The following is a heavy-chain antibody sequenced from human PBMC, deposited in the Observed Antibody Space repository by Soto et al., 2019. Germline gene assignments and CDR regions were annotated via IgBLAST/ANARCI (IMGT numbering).Heavy chain of an antibody. D-gene: IGHD4-17*01. J-gene: IGHJ2*01. CDR2: ISYDGSNK. Sequence: QVQLVESGGGVVQPGRSLRLSCAASVFTFSSYGMHWVRQAPGKGLEWVAIISYDGSNKYYADSVKGRFTISRDNSKNTLYLQMNSLRAEDTAVYYCAKGSLTRLRTPRYFDLWGRGTLVTVSS. CDR1: VFTFSSYG. CDR3: AKGSLTRLRTPRYFDL. V-gene: IGHV3-30*18.